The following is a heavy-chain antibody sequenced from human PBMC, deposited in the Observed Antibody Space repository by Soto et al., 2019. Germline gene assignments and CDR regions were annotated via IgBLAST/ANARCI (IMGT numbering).Heavy chain of an antibody. Sequence: EVQLVESGGGLVQPGGSLRLSCAASGFSFSTYWMNWVRQAPGKGLVWVSRISTDGSTTIYADSVKGRFIISRDNAKTALYLQMNSLRAEDTAVYYCTRGNSGHGGIHQFWGQGALVTVSS. J-gene: IGHJ4*02. CDR3: TRGNSGHGGIHQF. V-gene: IGHV3-74*01. D-gene: IGHD6-25*01. CDR1: GFSFSTYW. CDR2: ISTDGSTT.